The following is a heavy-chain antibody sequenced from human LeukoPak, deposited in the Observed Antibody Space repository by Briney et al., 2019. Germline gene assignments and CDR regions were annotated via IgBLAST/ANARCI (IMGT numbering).Heavy chain of an antibody. Sequence: GGSLRLSCAASGFTFSSYAMHWVRQAPGKGLEWVAVISYDGSNKYYADSVKGRFTISRDNSKNTLYLQMNSLRAEDTAVYYCAKEASGSYYFDYWGQGTLVTVSS. CDR1: GFTFSSYA. CDR2: ISYDGSNK. V-gene: IGHV3-30*04. CDR3: AKEASGSYYFDY. J-gene: IGHJ4*02. D-gene: IGHD1-26*01.